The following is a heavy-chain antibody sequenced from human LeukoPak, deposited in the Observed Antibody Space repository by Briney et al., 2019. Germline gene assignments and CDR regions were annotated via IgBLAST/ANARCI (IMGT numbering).Heavy chain of an antibody. Sequence: GSLKLSCAASGFTLSSCAMNWVRQAPGKGPGWVSTIIDSGNSLYYADSVEGRFTISRDNSKNTLYLQMNSLRAGDTAVYYCAKDPIFSGSYGVFDSWGQGTLVTVSS. V-gene: IGHV3-23*01. CDR3: AKDPIFSGSYGVFDS. CDR1: GFTLSSCA. CDR2: IIDSGNSL. D-gene: IGHD1-26*01. J-gene: IGHJ4*02.